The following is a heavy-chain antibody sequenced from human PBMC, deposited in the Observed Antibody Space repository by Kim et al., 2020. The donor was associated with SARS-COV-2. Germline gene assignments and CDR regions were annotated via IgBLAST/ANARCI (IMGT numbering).Heavy chain of an antibody. D-gene: IGHD3-16*01. CDR3: VRGYAGGPFDL. J-gene: IGHJ4*02. CDR1: GFTYDDYG. Sequence: GGSLRLSCAASGFTYDDYGTSWVRQAPGKGLEWVSGINRNSDSTGYGDSVKGRFTISRDNAKNSLFLQMNSPRAEDTALYHCVRGYAGGPFDLWGQGTLVTVSS. CDR2: INRNSDST. V-gene: IGHV3-20*01.